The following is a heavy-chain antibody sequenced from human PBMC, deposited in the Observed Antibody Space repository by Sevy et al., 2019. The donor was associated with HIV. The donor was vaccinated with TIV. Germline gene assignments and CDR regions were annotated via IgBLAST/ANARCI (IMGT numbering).Heavy chain of an antibody. CDR2: IISKTDGGTT. CDR3: TTDGGGYNYGYSFDY. D-gene: IGHD5-18*01. CDR1: GFTFSNAW. V-gene: IGHV3-15*07. Sequence: GGSLRLSCAASGFTFSNAWMNWVRQAPGKGLEWVGRIISKTDGGTTDYAAPVKGRFTISREDSKNTLYLQMNSLKTEDTAVYYCTTDGGGYNYGYSFDYWGQGTLVTVSS. J-gene: IGHJ4*01.